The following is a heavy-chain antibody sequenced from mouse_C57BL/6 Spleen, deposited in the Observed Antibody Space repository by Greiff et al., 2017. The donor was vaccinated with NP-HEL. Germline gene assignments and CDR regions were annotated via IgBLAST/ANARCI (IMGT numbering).Heavy chain of an antibody. J-gene: IGHJ4*01. V-gene: IGHV5-6*02. CDR1: GFTFSSYG. D-gene: IGHD1-1*01. Sequence: DVMLVESGGDLVKPGGSLKLSCAASGFTFSSYGMSWVRQTPDKRLEWVATISSGGSYTYYPDSVKGRFTISRDNAKNTLYLQMSSLKSEDTAMYYCARHHYGYAMDYWGQGTSVTVSS. CDR3: ARHHYGYAMDY. CDR2: ISSGGSYT.